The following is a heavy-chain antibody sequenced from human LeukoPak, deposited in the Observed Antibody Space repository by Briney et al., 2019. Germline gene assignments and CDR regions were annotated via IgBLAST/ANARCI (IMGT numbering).Heavy chain of an antibody. CDR1: GFTFSNYA. D-gene: IGHD3-16*02. CDR3: AQGLRLGELSSGFDY. V-gene: IGHV3-23*01. J-gene: IGHJ4*01. CDR2: ISNSGGSA. Sequence: PGGSLRLTCGASGFTFSNYAMNWVRQAPGKGLEWVSGISNSGGSAYYADSVKGRFTISRDNSRSTLYLQMNSLRAEDTAVYYCAQGLRLGELSSGFDYWGPGALVTVSS.